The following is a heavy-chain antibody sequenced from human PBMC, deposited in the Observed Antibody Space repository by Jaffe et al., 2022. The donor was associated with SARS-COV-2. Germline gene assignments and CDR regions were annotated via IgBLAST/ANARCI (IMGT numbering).Heavy chain of an antibody. CDR3: ARDGGRGAFDI. CDR2: IGTAGDT. Sequence: EVQLVESGGGLVQPGGSLRLSCAASGFTFSSYDMHWVRQATGKGLEWVSAIGTAGDTYYPGSVKGRFTISRENAKNSLYLQMNSLRAGDTAVYYCARDGGRGAFDIWGQGTMVTVSS. D-gene: IGHD2-15*01. V-gene: IGHV3-13*01. CDR1: GFTFSSYD. J-gene: IGHJ3*02.